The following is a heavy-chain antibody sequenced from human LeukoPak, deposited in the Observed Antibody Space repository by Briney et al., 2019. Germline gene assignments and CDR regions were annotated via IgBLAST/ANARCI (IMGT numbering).Heavy chain of an antibody. CDR2: ISGSGGST. V-gene: IGHV3-23*01. CDR3: AKAPYYYDSSGYYSSGGMDV. CDR1: GFTFSSYA. J-gene: IGHJ6*02. D-gene: IGHD3-22*01. Sequence: PGGSLRLSCAASGFTFSSYAMSWVRQAPGKGLEWVSAISGSGGSTYYADSVKGRFTISRDNSKNALYLQMNSLRAEDTAVYYCAKAPYYYDSSGYYSSGGMDVWGQGTTVTVSS.